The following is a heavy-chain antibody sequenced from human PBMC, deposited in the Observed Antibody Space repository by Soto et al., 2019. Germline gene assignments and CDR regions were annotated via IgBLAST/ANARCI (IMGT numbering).Heavy chain of an antibody. CDR1: GGSISSSSYY. Sequence: QLQLQESGPGLVKPSETLSLTCTVSGGSISSSSYYWGWIRQPPGKGLEWIGSIYYSGSTYYNPSLKSRVTISVDTSQNPFSLTLRSVTAPDPAVYYCARHAVVVAATGRRTGSWFDPWGQGTLVTVSS. V-gene: IGHV4-39*01. D-gene: IGHD2-15*01. CDR3: ARHAVVVAATGRRTGSWFDP. CDR2: IYYSGST. J-gene: IGHJ5*02.